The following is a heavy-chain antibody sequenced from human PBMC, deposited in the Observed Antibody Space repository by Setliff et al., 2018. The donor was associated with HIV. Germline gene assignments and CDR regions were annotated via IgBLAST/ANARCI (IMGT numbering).Heavy chain of an antibody. CDR1: GFTFDDYA. CDR2: ISWNSGNT. CDR3: VKAGPRYNWTYPYLDP. Sequence: TGGSLRLSCAASGFTFDDYAMHWVRQAPGKGLEWVSGISWNSGNTGYAGSVKGRFTISRDNAKNSLYLQMSSLRVEDTAFYCCVKAGPRYNWTYPYLDPWGQGTLVTVSS. D-gene: IGHD1-7*01. V-gene: IGHV3-9*01. J-gene: IGHJ5*02.